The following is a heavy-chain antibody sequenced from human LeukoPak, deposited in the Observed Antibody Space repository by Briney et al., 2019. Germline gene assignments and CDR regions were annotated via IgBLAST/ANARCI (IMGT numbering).Heavy chain of an antibody. CDR2: IYYNGTT. J-gene: IGHJ4*02. CDR1: GGSISSYY. V-gene: IGHV4-59*08. CDR3: ATFPYGGRAFDF. Sequence: SETLSLTCTASGGSISSYYWSWIRQPPGKGLEWMRYIYYNGTTNVNPSLKSRVTISVDTSKIQLSLKRSSVTAADTAVYYCATFPYGGRAFDFWGQGALVAASS. D-gene: IGHD4-23*01.